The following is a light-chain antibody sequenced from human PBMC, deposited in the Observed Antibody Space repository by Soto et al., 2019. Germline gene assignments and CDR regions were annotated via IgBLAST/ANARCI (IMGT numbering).Light chain of an antibody. CDR1: NSDVGAYIY. Sequence: QSVLTQPASVSLSPGQSITISCTGTNSDVGAYIYVSWYQQHPGKAPKLMVYDINNRPSGVSNRFSGSKSANTASLTISGLQADDEADYYCVSFTTKSSYVFGTGTKVTVL. V-gene: IGLV2-14*03. J-gene: IGLJ1*01. CDR2: DIN. CDR3: VSFTTKSSYV.